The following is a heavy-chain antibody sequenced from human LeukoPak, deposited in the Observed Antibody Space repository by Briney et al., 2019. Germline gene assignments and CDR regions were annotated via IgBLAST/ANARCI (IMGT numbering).Heavy chain of an antibody. CDR3: ARVYGSGPGTAYYFDY. CDR1: GGSISSGGYY. J-gene: IGHJ4*02. CDR2: IYYSGST. V-gene: IGHV4-31*03. Sequence: SETLSLTCTVSGGSISSGGYYWSWIRQHPGKGLEWIVYIYYSGSTYYNPSLKSRVTISVDTSKNQFSLKLSSVTAADTAVYYCARVYGSGPGTAYYFDYWGQGTLVTVSS. D-gene: IGHD3-10*01.